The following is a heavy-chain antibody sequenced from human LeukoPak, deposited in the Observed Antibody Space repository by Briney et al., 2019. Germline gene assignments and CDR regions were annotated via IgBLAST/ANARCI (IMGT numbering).Heavy chain of an antibody. CDR3: ARRYYGGNSLSPFDI. CDR1: GYSFTSYW. V-gene: IGHV5-51*01. Sequence: GESLKISCKGSGYSFTSYWIGWVRQMPGKGLEWMGIIYPGDSDTRYSPSFQGQVTISADKSTNTACLQWSSLKASDTAMYYCARRYYGGNSLSPFDIWGQGTMVKVSS. CDR2: IYPGDSDT. D-gene: IGHD4-23*01. J-gene: IGHJ3*02.